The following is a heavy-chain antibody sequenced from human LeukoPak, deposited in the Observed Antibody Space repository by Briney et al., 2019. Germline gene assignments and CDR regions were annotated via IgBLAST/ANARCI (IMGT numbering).Heavy chain of an antibody. J-gene: IGHJ4*02. Sequence: GGCLRLSCAASGFTFSSYWMSWVRQAPGKGLEWVANIKQDGSAKNYGDSVKGRFTISRDNAKNSLYLQMNSLRVEDTAVYYCAKDLGDIVVVVAATLDYWGQGTLVTVSS. V-gene: IGHV3-7*01. CDR2: IKQDGSAK. CDR1: GFTFSSYW. CDR3: AKDLGDIVVVVAATLDY. D-gene: IGHD2-15*01.